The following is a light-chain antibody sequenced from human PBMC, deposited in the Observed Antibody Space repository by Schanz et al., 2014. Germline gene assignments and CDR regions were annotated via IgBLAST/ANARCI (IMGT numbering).Light chain of an antibody. CDR3: SSYAGNNKLL. J-gene: IGLJ2*01. CDR1: SSDVGSYNL. Sequence: QSALTQPASVSGSPGQSITISCTGTSSDVGSYNLVSWYQHHPGKAPKLIIYEVSKRPSGVPNRFSGSKSGNTASLTISGLQAEDEGDYYCSSYAGNNKLLFGGGTKVTVL. CDR2: EVS. V-gene: IGLV2-14*02.